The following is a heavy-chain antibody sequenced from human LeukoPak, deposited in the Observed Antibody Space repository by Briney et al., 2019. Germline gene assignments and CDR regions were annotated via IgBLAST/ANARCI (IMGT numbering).Heavy chain of an antibody. CDR3: AKERGSYSVFAYFDY. D-gene: IGHD1-26*01. CDR2: ISCSGGST. J-gene: IGHJ4*02. CDR1: VFTFRSYV. V-gene: IGHV3-23*01. Sequence: GGSVRLSCAACVFTFRSYVMSGVRQPPAKAREWVSAISCSGGSTYYADSVKDRLTTSTDNTTNTLYLQMRSLRAEDTAVYYCAKERGSYSVFAYFDYWGQGTLVTVSS.